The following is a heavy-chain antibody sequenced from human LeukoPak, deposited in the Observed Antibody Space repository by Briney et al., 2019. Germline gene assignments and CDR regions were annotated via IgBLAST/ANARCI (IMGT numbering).Heavy chain of an antibody. CDR2: INAGNGNT. V-gene: IGHV1-3*01. CDR3: ARDPNWNYEGYFDY. J-gene: IGHJ4*02. CDR1: GYTFTSYA. D-gene: IGHD1-7*01. Sequence: ASVKVSCKASGYTFTSYAMHWVRQAPGQRLEWMGWINAGNGNTKYSQKFQGRVTITRDTSASTAYMELSSLRSEDTAVYYCARDPNWNYEGYFDYWGQGTLVTVSS.